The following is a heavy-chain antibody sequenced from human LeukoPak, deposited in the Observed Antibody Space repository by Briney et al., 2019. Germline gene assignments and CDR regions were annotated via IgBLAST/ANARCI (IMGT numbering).Heavy chain of an antibody. V-gene: IGHV4-34*01. CDR2: INHSGST. D-gene: IGHD3-10*01. Sequence: SETLSLTCAVYGGSFSGYYWSWIRQPPGKGLEWIGEINHSGSTNYNPSLKSRVTISVDTSKNQFSLKLSSVTAADTAVYYCARPRIRTVRTFDYWGQGTLVTVSS. CDR1: GGSFSGYY. J-gene: IGHJ4*02. CDR3: ARPRIRTVRTFDY.